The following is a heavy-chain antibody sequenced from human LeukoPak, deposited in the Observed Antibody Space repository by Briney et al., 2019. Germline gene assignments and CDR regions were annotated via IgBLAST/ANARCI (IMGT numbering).Heavy chain of an antibody. V-gene: IGHV3-11*01. J-gene: IGHJ4*02. CDR1: GFSFRNTW. CDR2: ISSSGSTI. CDR3: ARDGIAAAGIDY. D-gene: IGHD6-13*01. Sequence: GGSLRLSCAASGFSFRNTWMSWVRQSPGRGLEWVSYISSSGSTIYYADSVKGRFTISRDNAKNSLYLQMNSLRAEDTAVYYCARDGIAAAGIDYWGQGTLVTVSS.